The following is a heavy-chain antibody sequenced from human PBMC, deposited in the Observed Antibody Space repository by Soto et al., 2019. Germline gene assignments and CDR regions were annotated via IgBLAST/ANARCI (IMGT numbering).Heavy chain of an antibody. CDR3: SSDRPDTAIGWLV. Sequence: QMQLVQSGPEVKKPGTSVKVSCRASGFDFISSGIQWVRQARGQGLEWIGWIVVYSGQTHYEQKFQDRVTITGDTSTGTAYIETTSLSSEDTAVYYCSSDRPDTAIGWLVWGQGTTVTVSS. D-gene: IGHD2-15*01. CDR1: GFDFISSG. J-gene: IGHJ6*02. V-gene: IGHV1-58*02. CDR2: IVVYSGQT.